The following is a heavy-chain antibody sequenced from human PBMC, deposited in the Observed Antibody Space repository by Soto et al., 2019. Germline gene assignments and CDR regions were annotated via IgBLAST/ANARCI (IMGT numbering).Heavy chain of an antibody. Sequence: QVQLVESGGGLVKPGGSLRLSCAASGFIFSDYYMSWIRQAPGKGLEWVSYISSSGTIVYYADSVKGRFTISRDNAKNSLYLQMDSLRAEDTAVYYCARGGHSSGWQDYFDYWGQGTLVTVSS. D-gene: IGHD6-19*01. CDR2: ISSSGTIV. CDR3: ARGGHSSGWQDYFDY. J-gene: IGHJ4*02. V-gene: IGHV3-11*01. CDR1: GFIFSDYY.